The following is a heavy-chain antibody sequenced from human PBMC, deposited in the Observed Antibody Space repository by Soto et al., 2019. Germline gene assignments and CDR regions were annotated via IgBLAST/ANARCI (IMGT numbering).Heavy chain of an antibody. D-gene: IGHD2-15*01. J-gene: IGHJ4*02. V-gene: IGHV3-23*01. Sequence: DVQLLESGGGLVQPEGSLRLSCAASGFTFSSYAMGWVRQGPGKGLEWVALVSIGGSTHYADSLMGRFTISRDNSKNTLSLQMNSLTAEDTAVYFCAKRRGAGGHFDYWGQGALVTVSS. CDR3: AKRRGAGGHFDY. CDR1: GFTFSSYA. CDR2: VSIGGST.